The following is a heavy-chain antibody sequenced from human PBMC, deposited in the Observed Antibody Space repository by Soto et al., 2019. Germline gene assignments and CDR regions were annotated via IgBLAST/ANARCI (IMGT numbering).Heavy chain of an antibody. J-gene: IGHJ4*02. CDR1: GFTVSSNY. Sequence: EVQLVESGGGLIQPGGSLRLSCAASGFTVSSNYMSWVRQAPGKGLEWVSVIYSGGSTYYADSVKGRFTISRDNSKNTLYLQMNSLRAVDTAVYYCARVRYCGGDCSYPFDYWGQGTLVTVSS. V-gene: IGHV3-53*01. CDR2: IYSGGST. D-gene: IGHD2-21*02. CDR3: ARVRYCGGDCSYPFDY.